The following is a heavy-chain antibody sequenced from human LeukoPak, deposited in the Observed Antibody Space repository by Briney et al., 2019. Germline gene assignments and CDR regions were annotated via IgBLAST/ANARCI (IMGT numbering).Heavy chain of an antibody. CDR3: ARGDYSIYYYYYGMDV. CDR2: INHSGST. J-gene: IGHJ6*02. CDR1: GGSFSGYY. Sequence: SETLSLTCAVYGGSFSGYYWSWIRQPPGEGLEWIGEINHSGSTNYNPSLKSRVTISVDTSKNQFSLKLSSVTAADTAVYYCARGDYSIYYYYYGMDVWGQGTTVTVSS. V-gene: IGHV4-34*01. D-gene: IGHD2-15*01.